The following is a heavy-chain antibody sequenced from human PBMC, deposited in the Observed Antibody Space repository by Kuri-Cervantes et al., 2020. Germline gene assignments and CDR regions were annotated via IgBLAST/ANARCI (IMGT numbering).Heavy chain of an antibody. V-gene: IGHV3-30-3*01. J-gene: IGHJ6*03. CDR1: GFTFSSYA. CDR3: ARDRAAAGTVYYYYYMDV. D-gene: IGHD6-13*01. Sequence: GESLKISCAASGFTFSSYAMSWVRQAPGKGLEWVAVISYDGSNKYYADSVKGRFTISRDNSKHTVYLQMNSLRAEDTAVYYCARDRAAAGTVYYYYYMDVWGKGTTVTVSS. CDR2: ISYDGSNK.